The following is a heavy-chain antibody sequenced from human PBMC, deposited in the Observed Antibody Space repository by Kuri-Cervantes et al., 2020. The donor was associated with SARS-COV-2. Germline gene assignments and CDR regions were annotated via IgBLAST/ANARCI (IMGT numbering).Heavy chain of an antibody. CDR3: AREDSSGYYFDN. V-gene: IGHV4-61*02. CDR1: GGSISSGSYY. J-gene: IGHJ4*02. CDR2: IYTSRST. D-gene: IGHD3-22*01. Sequence: SEILSSTCTVSGGSISSGSYYWSWIRQPAGKRLERIGRIYTSRSTNYNPSLKSRVTISVDTSKNQFSLKLSSVTAADTAVYYCAREDSSGYYFDNWGQGTLVTVSS.